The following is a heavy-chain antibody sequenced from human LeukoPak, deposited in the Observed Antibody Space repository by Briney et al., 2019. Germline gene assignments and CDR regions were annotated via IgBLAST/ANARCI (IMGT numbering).Heavy chain of an antibody. CDR3: ARDYYYDSSGYYGRRGFDY. J-gene: IGHJ4*02. Sequence: PGGSLRLSCAASGFTFSSYSMNWVRQAPGKGLEWVSFISSSSSYKYYADSVKGRLTISRDNAKNSLYLQMNSLRAEDTAVHYCARDYYYDSSGYYGRRGFDYWGQGTLVTVSS. V-gene: IGHV3-21*01. D-gene: IGHD3-22*01. CDR1: GFTFSSYS. CDR2: ISSSSSYK.